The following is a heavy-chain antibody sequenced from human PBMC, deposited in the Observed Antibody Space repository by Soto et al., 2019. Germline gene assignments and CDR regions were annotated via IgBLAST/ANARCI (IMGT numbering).Heavy chain of an antibody. D-gene: IGHD3-22*01. V-gene: IGHV3-23*01. CDR1: GFTFSSYA. J-gene: IGHJ4*02. Sequence: PGGSLRLSCAASGFTFSSYAMSWVRQAPGKGLEWVSAISGSGGSTYYADSVKGRFTISRDNSKNTLYLQMNSLRAEDTPVYYCAKDFSHYYDGLCDYWGQGTLVTVSS. CDR2: ISGSGGST. CDR3: AKDFSHYYDGLCDY.